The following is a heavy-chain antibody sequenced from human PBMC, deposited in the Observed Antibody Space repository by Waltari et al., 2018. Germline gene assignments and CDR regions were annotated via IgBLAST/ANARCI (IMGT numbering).Heavy chain of an antibody. CDR2: TYFRSQWHN. V-gene: IGHV6-1*01. CDR3: ARGRPDYYAMDV. Sequence: VQLQQSGPGLVKPSQTLPLTCAISGDRVSSNSSPWNWIRQSPSRGLEWLGRTYFRSQWHNEYAISVKSRITISPDTSKNQFSLQLTSVSPEDTAVYYCARGRPDYYAMDVWGQGTTVTVSS. J-gene: IGHJ6*02. CDR1: GDRVSSNSSP.